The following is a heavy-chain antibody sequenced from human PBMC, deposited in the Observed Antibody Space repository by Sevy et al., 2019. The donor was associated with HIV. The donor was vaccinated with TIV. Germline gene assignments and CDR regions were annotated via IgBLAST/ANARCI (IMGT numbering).Heavy chain of an antibody. CDR2: IIPIFGTA. D-gene: IGHD3-10*01. CDR1: GGTFSSYA. J-gene: IGHJ3*02. V-gene: IGHV1-69*13. CDR3: ASSFGRPFDI. Sequence: ASVKCSCKASGGTFSSYAISWVRQAPGQGLEWMGGIIPIFGTANYAQKFQGRVTITADESTSTAVMELSSLRSEDTAVYCCASSFGRPFDIWGQGTMVTVSS.